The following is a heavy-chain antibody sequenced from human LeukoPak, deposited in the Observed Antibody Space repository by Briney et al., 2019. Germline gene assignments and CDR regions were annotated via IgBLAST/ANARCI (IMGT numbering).Heavy chain of an antibody. V-gene: IGHV4-61*02. CDR2: VSTSGST. D-gene: IGHD2-21*01. J-gene: IGHJ6*03. Sequence: SETLSLTCTVSGGSISSGPYYWSWIRQPAGKGLEWFGRVSTSGSTNYNPSLKSRVTISVDTSKNQVSLKLSSVTAADTAVYYCARGRIASGAYYYYMDVWGKGTTVTVSS. CDR3: ARGRIASGAYYYYMDV. CDR1: GGSISSGPYY.